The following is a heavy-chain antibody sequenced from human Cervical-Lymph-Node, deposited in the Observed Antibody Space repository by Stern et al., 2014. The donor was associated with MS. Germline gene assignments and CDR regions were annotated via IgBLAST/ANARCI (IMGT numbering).Heavy chain of an antibody. CDR2: INSRNNSL. CDR3: ARDYGPYSEVDS. V-gene: IGHV3-21*01. J-gene: IGHJ4*02. D-gene: IGHD2-21*01. CDR1: GFTFNIYS. Sequence: VQLVESGGGLVKPGGSLRLSCAASGFTFNIYSMIWVRQAPGKGLEWVSSINSRNNSLNYADSVKGRFIISRDNARNSVFLQMNSLRVEDTAVYYCARDYGPYSEVDSWGQGTLVTVSS.